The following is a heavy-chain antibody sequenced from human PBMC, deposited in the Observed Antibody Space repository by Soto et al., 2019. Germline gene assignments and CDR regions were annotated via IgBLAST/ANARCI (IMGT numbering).Heavy chain of an antibody. V-gene: IGHV3-30*03. CDR3: AYVNDPAATDFDY. CDR2: ISYDGSNT. CDR1: GFTFRSSG. J-gene: IGHJ4*01. D-gene: IGHD3-10*02. Sequence: HPGGSLRLSCAASGFTFRSSGMHWVRQAPGKGLEWVAFISYDGSNTYSADSVKGRFTLSRDNSKNTLYLQMNSLRADDTAVYYCAYVNDPAATDFDY.